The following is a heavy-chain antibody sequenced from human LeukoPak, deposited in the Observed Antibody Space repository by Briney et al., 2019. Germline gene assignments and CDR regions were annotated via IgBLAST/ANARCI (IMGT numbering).Heavy chain of an antibody. D-gene: IGHD2-21*02. CDR3: ATAAPPPYYCGGDCYGGGGAFDI. CDR2: IYHSGST. V-gene: IGHV4-30-2*02. Sequence: SETLSLTCTVSGGSISSGGYYWSWIRQPPGKGLEWIGYIYHSGSTYYNPSLKSRVTISVDTSKNQFSLKLSSVTAADTAVYYCATAAPPPYYCGGDCYGGGGAFDIWGQGTMVTVSS. J-gene: IGHJ3*02. CDR1: GGSISSGGYY.